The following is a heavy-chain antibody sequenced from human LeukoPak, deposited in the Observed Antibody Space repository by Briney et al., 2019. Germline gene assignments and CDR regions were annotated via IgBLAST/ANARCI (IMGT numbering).Heavy chain of an antibody. J-gene: IGHJ5*02. CDR1: VGPISSSSYY. Sequence: PSETLSLTCTFSVGPISSSSYYWGWIRQPPGKGLEWIWSIYYSGSTYYNPSLKSRVTISVDTSKNQFSLKLSSLTAADTAVYYCARDLLTEGIVVVAAAIRGDNWFDPWGQGTLVTVSS. CDR3: ARDLLTEGIVVVAAAIRGDNWFDP. V-gene: IGHV4-39*07. CDR2: IYYSGST. D-gene: IGHD2-2*02.